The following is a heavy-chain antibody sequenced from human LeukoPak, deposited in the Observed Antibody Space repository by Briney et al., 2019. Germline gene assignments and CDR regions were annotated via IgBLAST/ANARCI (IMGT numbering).Heavy chain of an antibody. CDR2: IYTSGST. CDR1: GGSISSYY. J-gene: IGHJ6*02. CDR3: AREGEVVVAPHYGMDV. Sequence: KPSETLSLTCTVSGGSISSYYWSWIRQPAGKGLEWIGRIYTSGSTNYNPSLMSRVTMSVDTSKNQFSLKLSSVTAADTAVYYCAREGEVVVAPHYGMDVWGQGTTVTVSS. D-gene: IGHD2-15*01. V-gene: IGHV4-4*07.